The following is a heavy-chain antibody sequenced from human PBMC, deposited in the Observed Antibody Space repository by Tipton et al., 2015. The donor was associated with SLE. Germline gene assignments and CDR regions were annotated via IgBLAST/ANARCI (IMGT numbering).Heavy chain of an antibody. D-gene: IGHD2-15*01. V-gene: IGHV4-59*01. J-gene: IGHJ4*02. CDR1: GFNFNSYA. CDR2: VYNDGST. CDR3: AERGGGY. Sequence: LRLSCAASGFNFNSYAMSWVRQAPGKGLEWVSVVYNDGSTRYNPSLESRVTISVDTSKNQFSLKLNSVTAADTAVYYCAERGGGYWGQGTLVTVSS.